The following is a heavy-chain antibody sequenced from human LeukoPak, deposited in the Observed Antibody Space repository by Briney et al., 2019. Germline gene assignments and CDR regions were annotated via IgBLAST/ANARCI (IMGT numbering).Heavy chain of an antibody. CDR2: ISGSGGST. Sequence: GGSLRLSCAASGFTFSSYAMSWVRQAPGKGLEWVSAISGSGGSTYYADSVKGRFTISRDNSKNTLSLQMNILRVEDTAVYYCAKGSYGDHAHWGQGTLVTVSS. CDR1: GFTFSSYA. D-gene: IGHD4-17*01. J-gene: IGHJ4*02. CDR3: AKGSYGDHAH. V-gene: IGHV3-23*01.